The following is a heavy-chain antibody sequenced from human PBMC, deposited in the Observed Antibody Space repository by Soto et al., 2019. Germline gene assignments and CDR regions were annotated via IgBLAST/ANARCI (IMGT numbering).Heavy chain of an antibody. CDR2: IIPIFGTA. CDR1: RGSVCISA. CDR3: ASISSGYGAS. J-gene: IGHJ3*01. V-gene: IGHV1-69*01. D-gene: IGHD3-22*01. Sequence: SVEIGSESSRGSVCISAITWARQAPGQGLEWMGGIIPIFGTANYAQKFQGRVTVTADESTSTAYMELSSLRSEDTAVYYCASISSGYGASWGQGTMVPVSS.